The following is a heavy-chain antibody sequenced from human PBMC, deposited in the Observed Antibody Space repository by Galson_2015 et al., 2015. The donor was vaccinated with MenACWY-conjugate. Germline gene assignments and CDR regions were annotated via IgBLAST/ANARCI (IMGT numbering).Heavy chain of an antibody. CDR1: GFTFSNYW. V-gene: IGHV3-7*03. D-gene: IGHD3-22*01. Sequence: SLRLSCAASGFTFSNYWMTWVRQAPGKGLEWVANINQDGSVKNYVDSVKGRFTISRDNAENSLRLQMDSLRAEDTAVYYCARDPPNNYDNIYEMDVRGQGTTVSVSS. J-gene: IGHJ6*02. CDR3: ARDPPNNYDNIYEMDV. CDR2: INQDGSVK.